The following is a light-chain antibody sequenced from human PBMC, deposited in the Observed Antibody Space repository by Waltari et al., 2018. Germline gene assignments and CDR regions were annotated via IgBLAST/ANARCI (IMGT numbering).Light chain of an antibody. CDR1: SSDVGAFNY. CDR3: SSYTTSNTVI. V-gene: IGLV2-14*03. J-gene: IGLJ2*01. Sequence: QSALTQPASLSGSPGQSITISCTGTSSDVGAFNYVSWYQQHPGTAPNLVIHDVHKRPSGFSNRFSGSKACDTASLTISGLQAGDEADYYCSSYTTSNTVIFGGGTKLTVL. CDR2: DVH.